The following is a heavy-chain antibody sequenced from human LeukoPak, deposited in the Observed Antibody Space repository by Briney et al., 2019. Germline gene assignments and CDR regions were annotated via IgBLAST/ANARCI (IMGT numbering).Heavy chain of an antibody. CDR1: GYSISSGYY. CDR2: SGST. D-gene: IGHD5-18*01. J-gene: IGHJ4*02. CDR3: ARHLSGTAMAHYFDF. V-gene: IGHV4-38-2*02. Sequence: SETLSLTCTVSGYSISSGYYWGWIRQPPGKGLEWIGSGSTYYNPSLKSRVTISVDTSKNQFSLKLYSVTASDAAIYYCARHLSGTAMAHYFDFWGQGTLVTVSS.